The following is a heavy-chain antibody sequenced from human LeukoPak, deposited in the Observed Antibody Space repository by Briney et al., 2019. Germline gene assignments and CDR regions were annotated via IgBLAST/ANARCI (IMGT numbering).Heavy chain of an antibody. Sequence: GGSLRLSCAASGFTFSSYGMHWVRQAPGKGLEWVAFIRYDGSNKYYADSVKGRFTISRDNSKNTLYLQMNSLRAEDTAVYYCAKLLKYEWFGESYGYWGQGTLVTVSS. CDR3: AKLLKYEWFGESYGY. CDR2: IRYDGSNK. D-gene: IGHD3-10*01. J-gene: IGHJ4*02. CDR1: GFTFSSYG. V-gene: IGHV3-30*02.